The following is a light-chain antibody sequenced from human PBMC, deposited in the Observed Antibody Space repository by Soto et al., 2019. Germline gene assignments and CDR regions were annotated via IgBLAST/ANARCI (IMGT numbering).Light chain of an antibody. CDR3: QHYNSYSEA. J-gene: IGKJ1*01. CDR2: YAS. V-gene: IGKV1-5*03. CDR1: QTICTW. Sequence: DFQMTKSPSTLSGPPQDGVTLTCRASQTICTWMAWYQQKPGKAPKLLIYYASTLRSGVPSRFSGGGCATEFTLIISGLQPDDDATYYCQHYNSYSEAFGQGTKVDI.